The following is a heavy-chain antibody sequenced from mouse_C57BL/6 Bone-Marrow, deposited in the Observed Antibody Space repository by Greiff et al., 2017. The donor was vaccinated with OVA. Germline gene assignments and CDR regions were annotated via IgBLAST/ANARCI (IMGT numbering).Heavy chain of an antibody. CDR2: ISSGGSYT. J-gene: IGHJ3*01. V-gene: IGHV5-6*02. CDR3: ARRDGPWFAY. Sequence: DVTLVESGGDLVQPGGSLKLSCAASGFTFSSYGMSWVRQTPDKRLAWVATISSGGSYTYYPDSVKGRFTMSRDNAKKYLYLQMRSLKADDTAMYYCARRDGPWFAYWGQGTLVTVSA. D-gene: IGHD2-3*01. CDR1: GFTFSSYG.